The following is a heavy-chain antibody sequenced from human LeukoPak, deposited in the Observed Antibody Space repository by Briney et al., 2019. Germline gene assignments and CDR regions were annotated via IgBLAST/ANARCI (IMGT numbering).Heavy chain of an antibody. CDR2: ISSSSSYI. CDR1: GFTFSSYS. CDR3: ARETSSSWPHYYYYYMDV. J-gene: IGHJ6*03. D-gene: IGHD6-13*01. Sequence: PGGSLRLSCAASGFTFSSYSMNWVRQAPGKGLEWVSSISSSSSYIYYADSVKGRFTISRDNAKNSLYLQMNSLRAEDTAVYYCARETSSSWPHYYYYYMDVWGKGTTVTVSS. V-gene: IGHV3-21*01.